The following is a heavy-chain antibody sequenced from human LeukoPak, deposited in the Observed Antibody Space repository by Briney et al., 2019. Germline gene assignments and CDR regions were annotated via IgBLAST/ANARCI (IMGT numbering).Heavy chain of an antibody. Sequence: PPETLSLTCTVSGDSISSNTYYWGWIRQPPGKGLEWIGSVYYSGSTYYNPSLESRVTISVDTSKNQFSLKLSSVTAADTAVYYCARHTGGWSPFDYWGQGTLVTVSS. D-gene: IGHD6-19*01. CDR3: ARHTGGWSPFDY. V-gene: IGHV4-39*01. CDR1: GDSISSNTYY. J-gene: IGHJ4*02. CDR2: VYYSGST.